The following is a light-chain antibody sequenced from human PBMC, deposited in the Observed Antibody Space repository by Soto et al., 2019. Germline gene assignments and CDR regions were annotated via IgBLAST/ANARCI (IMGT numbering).Light chain of an antibody. Sequence: QSVLAQPPSVSGAPGQRVTISCTVSNSNIGAGYVVHWYQQLPGTAPKILIYGNSNRPSGVPDRFSGSKSGSSASLSITGLQAEDEADYYCQSYDSSLSGYVFGKGTKVTVL. V-gene: IGLV1-40*01. CDR2: GNS. J-gene: IGLJ1*01. CDR3: QSYDSSLSGYV. CDR1: NSNIGAGYV.